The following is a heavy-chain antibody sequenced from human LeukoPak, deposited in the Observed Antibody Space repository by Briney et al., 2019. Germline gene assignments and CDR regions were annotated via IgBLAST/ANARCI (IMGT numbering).Heavy chain of an antibody. V-gene: IGHV4-31*02. CDR1: GFTVSSNY. J-gene: IGHJ5*02. CDR3: ARYRSWFDP. D-gene: IGHD1-26*01. Sequence: LRLSCAASGFTVSSNYMSWIRQHPGKGLEWIGYIYYSGSTYYNPSLKSRVTISVDTSKNQFSLKLNSVTAADTAVYYCARYRSWFDPWGQGTLVTVSS. CDR2: IYYSGST.